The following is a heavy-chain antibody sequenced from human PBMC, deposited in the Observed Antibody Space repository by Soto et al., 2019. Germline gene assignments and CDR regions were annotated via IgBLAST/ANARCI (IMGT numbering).Heavy chain of an antibody. D-gene: IGHD6-6*01. V-gene: IGHV3-53*01. J-gene: IGHJ3*02. CDR3: ARDRSDSSRDDSFDI. Sequence: LRLSCAVSGFNVTNTYMSWVRQAPGKGLEWVSVIYRGFSTFYADSVKGRFTVSRDDSKNTVSLQMNSLRAEDTAVYYCARDRSDSSRDDSFDIRGQGTMVTVSS. CDR1: GFNVTNTY. CDR2: IYRGFST.